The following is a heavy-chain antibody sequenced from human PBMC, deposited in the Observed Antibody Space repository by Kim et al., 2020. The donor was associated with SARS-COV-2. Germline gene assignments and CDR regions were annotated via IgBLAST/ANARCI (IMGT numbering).Heavy chain of an antibody. CDR1: GGSFSGYY. CDR2: INHSGST. Sequence: SETLSLTCAVYGGSFSGYYWSWIRQPPGKGLEWIGEINHSGSTNYNPSLKSRVTISVDTSKNQFSLKLSSVTAADTAVYYCARQGRYSYHPRWADAFDIWGQGTMVTVSS. D-gene: IGHD5-18*01. V-gene: IGHV4-34*01. J-gene: IGHJ3*02. CDR3: ARQGRYSYHPRWADAFDI.